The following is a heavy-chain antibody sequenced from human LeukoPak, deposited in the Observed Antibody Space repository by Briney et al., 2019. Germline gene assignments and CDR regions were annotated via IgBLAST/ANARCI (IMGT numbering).Heavy chain of an antibody. V-gene: IGHV4-59*05. CDR3: ARCFREPKYYMDV. D-gene: IGHD3-16*01. J-gene: IGHJ6*03. CDR2: IYYSGST. Sequence: SETLSLTCTVSGGSISSYYWSWIRQPPGKGLEWIGSIYYSGSTYYNPSLKSRVTISVDTSKNQFSLKLSSVTAADTAVYYCARCFREPKYYMDVWGKGTTVTVSS. CDR1: GGSISSYY.